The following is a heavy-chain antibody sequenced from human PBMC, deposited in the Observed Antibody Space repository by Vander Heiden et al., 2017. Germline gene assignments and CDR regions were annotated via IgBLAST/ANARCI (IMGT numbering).Heavy chain of an antibody. Sequence: QLQLQESGPGLVKPSQTLSLTCTVSGGSTNISGYYWGWIRQLPGKGLEWIGSLSYSGSTSYSPSLKSLVTISVDTSKNQFSLKLSSVTAADTAVYYCARHVDGSGGLGDFDYWGQGTLVILAS. D-gene: IGHD2-15*01. CDR1: GGSTNISGYY. J-gene: IGHJ4*02. CDR2: LSYSGST. V-gene: IGHV4-39*01. CDR3: ARHVDGSGGLGDFDY.